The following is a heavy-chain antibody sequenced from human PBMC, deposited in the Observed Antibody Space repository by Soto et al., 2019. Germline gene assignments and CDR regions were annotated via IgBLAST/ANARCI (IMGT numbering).Heavy chain of an antibody. V-gene: IGHV1-69*13. CDR1: GGTFSSYA. CDR3: ARGRNYYDSSGYPYYFDY. Sequence: ASVKVSCKASGGTFSSYAISWVRQAPGQGLEWMGGIIPIFGTANYAQKFQGRVTITADESTSTAYMELSSLRSEDTAVYYCARGRNYYDSSGYPYYFDYWGQGTLVTVS. D-gene: IGHD3-22*01. CDR2: IIPIFGTA. J-gene: IGHJ4*02.